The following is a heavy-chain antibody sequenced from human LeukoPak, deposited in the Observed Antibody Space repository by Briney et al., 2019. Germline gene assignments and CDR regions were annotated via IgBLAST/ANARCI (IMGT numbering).Heavy chain of an antibody. V-gene: IGHV3-23*01. CDR1: GFTFSSYA. Sequence: GGSLRLSCAASGFTFSSYAMSWVRQAPGKGLEWVSAISGSGGSTYYADSVKGRSTISRDNSKNTLYLQMNSLRAEDTAVYCCAKVRAAGTEFDYWGQGTLVTVSS. J-gene: IGHJ4*02. CDR3: AKVRAAGTEFDY. D-gene: IGHD6-13*01. CDR2: ISGSGGST.